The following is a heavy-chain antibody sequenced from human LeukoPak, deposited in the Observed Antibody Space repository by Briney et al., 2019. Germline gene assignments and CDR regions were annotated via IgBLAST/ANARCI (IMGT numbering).Heavy chain of an antibody. CDR1: GFTFSSYA. D-gene: IGHD3-9*01. CDR2: ISGSGGST. CDR3: AKVPSAHYDILTGYLDY. V-gene: IGHV3-23*01. J-gene: IGHJ4*02. Sequence: GGSLRLSCAASGFTFSSYARSWVRQAPGKGLEWVSAISGSGGSTYYADSVKGRFTISRDNSKNTLYLQMNSLRAEDTAVYYCAKVPSAHYDILTGYLDYWGQGTLVTVSS.